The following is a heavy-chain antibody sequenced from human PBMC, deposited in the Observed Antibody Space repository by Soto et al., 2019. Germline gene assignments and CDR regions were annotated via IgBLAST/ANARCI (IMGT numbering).Heavy chain of an antibody. CDR2: IHYSGST. Sequence: QVQLQESGPGLVKPSETLSLPCTVSGGPISSYYRSWIRQPPGKGLEYIGYIHYSGSTNYKPSLRSRVTISVDTSKNQFSLKLSSVTAADTAVYYCARHWTGLDYWGQGTLVTVSS. V-gene: IGHV4-59*08. J-gene: IGHJ4*02. D-gene: IGHD2-8*02. CDR1: GGPISSYY. CDR3: ARHWTGLDY.